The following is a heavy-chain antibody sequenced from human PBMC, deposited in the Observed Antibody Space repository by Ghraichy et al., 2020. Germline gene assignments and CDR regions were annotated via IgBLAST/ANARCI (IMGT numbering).Heavy chain of an antibody. J-gene: IGHJ4*02. CDR2: INHSGST. Sequence: SETLSLTCAVYGGSFSGYYWSWIRQPPGKGLEWIGEINHSGSTNYNPSLKSRVTISVDTSKNQFSLKLSSVTAADTAVYYCARTYYDYIWGSYRLSLFDYWGQGTLVTVSS. CDR1: GGSFSGYY. CDR3: ARTYYDYIWGSYRLSLFDY. D-gene: IGHD3-16*02. V-gene: IGHV4-34*01.